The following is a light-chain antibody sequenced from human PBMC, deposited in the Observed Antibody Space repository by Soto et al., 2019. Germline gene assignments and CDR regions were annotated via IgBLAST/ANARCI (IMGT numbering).Light chain of an antibody. J-gene: IGLJ1*01. CDR3: AAWDDSLNGYV. V-gene: IGLV1-44*01. CDR1: SSNIGTNA. CDR2: NNN. Sequence: QSDLTQPPSGSGIPGQRVTISCSGGSSNIGTNAVNWYQQLPGTAPKLLTYNNNQRPSGVPDRFSGSKSGTSAPLAISGLQSEDEADYYCAAWDDSLNGYVFGTGTKVTVL.